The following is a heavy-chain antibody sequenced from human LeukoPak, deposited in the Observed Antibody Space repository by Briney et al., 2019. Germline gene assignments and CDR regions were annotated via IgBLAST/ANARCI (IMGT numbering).Heavy chain of an antibody. D-gene: IGHD1-26*01. J-gene: IGHJ6*02. CDR3: AKALAIVGADYYYYYGMDV. CDR2: ISYDGSNK. V-gene: IGHV3-30*18. CDR1: GFTFSSYG. Sequence: PGGSLRLSCAASGFTFSSYGMHWVRQAPGKGLEWVAVISYDGSNKYYADSVKGRFTISRDNSKNTLYLQMNSLRAEDTAVYYCAKALAIVGADYYYYYGMDVWGQGTTVTVSS.